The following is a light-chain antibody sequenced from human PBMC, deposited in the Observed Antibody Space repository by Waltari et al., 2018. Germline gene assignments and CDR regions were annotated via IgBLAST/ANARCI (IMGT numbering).Light chain of an antibody. V-gene: IGLV2-23*02. J-gene: IGLJ3*02. CDR1: NSDIGKYDL. CDR2: AVT. CDR3: CSFTDTSIWV. Sequence: QSALTQPASASGSPGQSITISCTGTNSDIGKYDLVSWYQQHPGKAPKLLIYAVTQRPSGVSNHFSGSKSGNTASLTISGLQPEDEANYYCCSFTDTSIWVFGGGTKLTVL.